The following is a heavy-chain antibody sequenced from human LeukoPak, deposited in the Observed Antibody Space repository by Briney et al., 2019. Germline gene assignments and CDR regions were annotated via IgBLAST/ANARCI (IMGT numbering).Heavy chain of an antibody. CDR2: IKQDGSEK. CDR3: ARDFDNWNSRPQAQFDY. D-gene: IGHD1-7*01. V-gene: IGHV3-7*05. CDR1: GFTFSSYW. J-gene: IGHJ4*02. Sequence: GGSLRLSCAASGFTFSSYWMSWVRQAPGKGLEWVANIKQDGSEKYYVDSVKGRFTISRDNAKNSLYLQMNSLRAEDTAVYYCARDFDNWNSRPQAQFDYWGQGTLVTVSS.